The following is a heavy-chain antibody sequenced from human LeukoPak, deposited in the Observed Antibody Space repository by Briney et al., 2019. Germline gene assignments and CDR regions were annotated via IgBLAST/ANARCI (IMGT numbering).Heavy chain of an antibody. CDR3: ARALAAAPYYYYGLDV. D-gene: IGHD6-13*01. Sequence: ASVRGSCKASGGTFSSYAISWVRQAPGRGLEWMGGIIPIFGTANYAQKFQGRVTITADESTSTAYMELSSLRSEDTAVYYCARALAAAPYYYYGLDVWGQGIMVTVSS. V-gene: IGHV1-69*13. J-gene: IGHJ6*02. CDR2: IIPIFGTA. CDR1: GGTFSSYA.